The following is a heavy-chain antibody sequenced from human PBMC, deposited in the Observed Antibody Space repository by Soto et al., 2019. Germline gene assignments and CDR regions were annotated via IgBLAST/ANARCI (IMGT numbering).Heavy chain of an antibody. J-gene: IGHJ4*02. CDR2: ISGSGGST. V-gene: IGHV3-23*01. CDR1: GFPFSNYA. CDR3: AKGAPGIPRGRGVDY. D-gene: IGHD3-3*01. Sequence: EVQLLESGGGLVQPGGSLRLSCAASGFPFSNYAVSWVRQAPGKGLEWVSAISGSGGSTYYADSVKGRFTISRDNSKNTLFLQMSSLRAEDTAVYYCAKGAPGIPRGRGVDYWGQGTLVTVSS.